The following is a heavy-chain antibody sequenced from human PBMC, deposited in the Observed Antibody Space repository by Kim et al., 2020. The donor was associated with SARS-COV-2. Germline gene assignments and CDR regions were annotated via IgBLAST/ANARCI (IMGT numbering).Heavy chain of an antibody. CDR1: GFTFSIYG. CDR2: ISSSSSTV. V-gene: IGHV3-48*02. D-gene: IGHD3-10*01. CDR3: VRASYNGSGNN. Sequence: GGSLRLSCAGSGFTFSIYGMNWVRQAPGKGLEWVSYISSSSSTVYYADSVKGRFTISRDNAKNSLYLQMNSLRDDDTAVYYCVRASYNGSGNNWGQGTLVTVPS. J-gene: IGHJ1*01.